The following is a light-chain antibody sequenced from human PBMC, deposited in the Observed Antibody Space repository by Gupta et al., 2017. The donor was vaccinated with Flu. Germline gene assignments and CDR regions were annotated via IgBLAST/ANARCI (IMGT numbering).Light chain of an antibody. CDR1: TSDVGCYNY. V-gene: IGLV2-14*04. CDR3: CSYTSSSTPV. CDR2: SVS. Sequence: SRTISCTGTTSDVGCYNYFYCDQQHPGKAHILMVYSVSRRPSGVSTCFSASKSGNTASLTISVHKAEDEADYYCCSYTSSSTPVFGTGTKVTVL. J-gene: IGLJ1*01.